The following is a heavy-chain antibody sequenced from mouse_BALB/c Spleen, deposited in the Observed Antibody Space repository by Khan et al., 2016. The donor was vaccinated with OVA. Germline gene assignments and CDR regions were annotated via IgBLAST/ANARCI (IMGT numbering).Heavy chain of an antibody. J-gene: IGHJ1*01. CDR1: GFSFSSYT. CDR2: ISSASTYT. D-gene: IGHD2-1*01. CDR3: TRDGNYAHWYFDV. Sequence: EVELVESGGGLVEPGGSLTLSCAASGFSFSSYTMSWVRQTPEKRLEWVATISSASTYTYYPDSVKGRFTISRDNAKNTLYLQMSSLKSEDTAMYYCTRDGNYAHWYFDVWGAGTTVTVSS. V-gene: IGHV5-6-4*01.